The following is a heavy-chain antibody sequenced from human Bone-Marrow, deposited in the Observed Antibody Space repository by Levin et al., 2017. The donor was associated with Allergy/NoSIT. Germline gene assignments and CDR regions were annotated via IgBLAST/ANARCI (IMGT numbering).Heavy chain of an antibody. J-gene: IGHJ5*01. CDR1: GGSINSYY. CDR3: ARDTGTTGVDS. Sequence: SETLSLTCTVSGGSINSYYWSWIRQPPGKGLESIGYIFYSGSPTYNPSLKSRVTISVDPSKNQFSLKLSSVTAADTAVYYCARDTGTTGVDSWGQGILVTVSS. V-gene: IGHV4-59*01. D-gene: IGHD1-1*01. CDR2: IFYSGSP.